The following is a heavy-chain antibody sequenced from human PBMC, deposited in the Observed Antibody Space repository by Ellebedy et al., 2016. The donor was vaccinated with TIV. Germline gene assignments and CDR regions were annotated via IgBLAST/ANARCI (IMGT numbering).Heavy chain of an antibody. V-gene: IGHV3-64*04. Sequence: GESLKISXSASGFPFISYAMHWVRQAPGEGLKFVSVINNDGDSTYYADSVKGRFTISRENAKNSLYLQMDSLRAEDTAVYYCARAPRGLNFEYWGQGTQVTVSP. CDR2: INNDGDST. D-gene: IGHD5-12*01. J-gene: IGHJ4*02. CDR3: ARAPRGLNFEY. CDR1: GFPFISYA.